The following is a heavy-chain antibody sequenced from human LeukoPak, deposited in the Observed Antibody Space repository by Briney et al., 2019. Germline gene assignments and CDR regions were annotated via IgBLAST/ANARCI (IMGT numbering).Heavy chain of an antibody. Sequence: PSETLSLTCAVSGGSISSGGYSWSWIRQPPGKGLEWIGYIYHSGSTYYNPSLKSRVTISVDRSKNQFSLKLSSVTAADTAVYYCASTSYYDTFWGQGTLVTVSS. CDR2: IYHSGST. CDR3: ASTSYYDTF. D-gene: IGHD3-22*01. V-gene: IGHV4-30-2*01. J-gene: IGHJ4*02. CDR1: GGSISSGGYS.